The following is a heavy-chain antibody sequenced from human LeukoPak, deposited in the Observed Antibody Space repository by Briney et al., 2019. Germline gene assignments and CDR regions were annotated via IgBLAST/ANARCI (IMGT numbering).Heavy chain of an antibody. Sequence: AGGSLRLSCAASGFTVSNNYMSWVRQALGKGLEWVSAISGSGGSTYYADSVKGRFTISRDNSKNTLYLQMNSLRAEDTAVYYCAKGGFSSYYYYYMDVWGKGTTVTVSS. D-gene: IGHD3-3*02. CDR2: ISGSGGST. CDR1: GFTVSNNY. V-gene: IGHV3-23*01. CDR3: AKGGFSSYYYYYMDV. J-gene: IGHJ6*03.